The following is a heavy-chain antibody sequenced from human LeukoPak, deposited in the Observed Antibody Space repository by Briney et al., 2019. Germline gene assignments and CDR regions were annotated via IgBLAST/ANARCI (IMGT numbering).Heavy chain of an antibody. D-gene: IGHD1-1*01. Sequence: GGSLRLSCAASGFSVSSDYINWFRQAPGKGLEWVLVIYSGGSTYYADSVEGRFTISRDTSKNTLHLHMNNLRPEDTAVYYCVRATSSLAFDIWGQGTKVTVSS. V-gene: IGHV3-53*05. J-gene: IGHJ3*02. CDR1: GFSVSSDY. CDR2: IYSGGST. CDR3: VRATSSLAFDI.